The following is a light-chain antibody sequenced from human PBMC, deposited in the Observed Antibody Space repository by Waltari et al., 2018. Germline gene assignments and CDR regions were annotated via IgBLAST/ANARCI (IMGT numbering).Light chain of an antibody. Sequence: EIVLTQSPATLSLSPGESATLSCRASQTVNSNLAWYQHRPGQAPRLLIYDASNRATGIPARFSGSGSGTDFTLTISSLEPEDFAVYYCQQRTNWWSFGQGTKVDIK. CDR2: DAS. V-gene: IGKV3-11*01. CDR1: QTVNSN. CDR3: QQRTNWWS. J-gene: IGKJ1*01.